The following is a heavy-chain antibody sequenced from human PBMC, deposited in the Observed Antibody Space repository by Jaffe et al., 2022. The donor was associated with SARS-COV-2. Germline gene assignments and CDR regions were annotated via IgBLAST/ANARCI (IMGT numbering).Heavy chain of an antibody. CDR2: IKQDGSEK. CDR3: TRRPPGSWYFEY. V-gene: IGHV3-7*03. CDR1: GFIFSSYW. Sequence: EVQLVESGGGLVQPGGSLKLSCEVSGFIFSSYWMSWVRQAPGKGFEWVATIKQDGSEKNYVDSVRGRFTISRDNAKNSMYLQMDSLRAEDTAVYYCTRRPPGSWYFEYWGRGILVTVSS. J-gene: IGHJ4*02. D-gene: IGHD6-13*01.